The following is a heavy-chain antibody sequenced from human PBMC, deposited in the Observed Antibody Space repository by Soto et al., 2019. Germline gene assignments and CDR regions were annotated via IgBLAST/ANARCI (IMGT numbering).Heavy chain of an antibody. Sequence: SETLSLTCAVSGYSVSHDYYWAWIRQPPGKGLEWIGNVYHSGSTYYNPSLKSRLNISLDVSKNQFSLKLSSVTAADTAVYYCAREARTLDWFLDLWGRGTLVTVYS. CDR3: AREARTLDWFLDL. CDR1: GYSVSHDYY. J-gene: IGHJ2*01. D-gene: IGHD6-6*01. V-gene: IGHV4-38-2*01. CDR2: VYHSGST.